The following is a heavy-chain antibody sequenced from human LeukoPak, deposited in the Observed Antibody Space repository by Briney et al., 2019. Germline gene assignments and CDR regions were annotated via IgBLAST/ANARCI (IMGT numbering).Heavy chain of an antibody. J-gene: IGHJ4*02. V-gene: IGHV1-69*05. CDR3: ARSPGYDSSGYFPYYFDY. CDR1: GGTFSSYA. D-gene: IGHD3-22*01. Sequence: SVKVSCKASGGTFSSYAISWVRQAPGQGLEWTGRIIPIFGTANYAQKFQGRVTITTDESTSTAYMELSSLRSEDTAVYYCARSPGYDSSGYFPYYFDYWGQGTLVTVSS. CDR2: IIPIFGTA.